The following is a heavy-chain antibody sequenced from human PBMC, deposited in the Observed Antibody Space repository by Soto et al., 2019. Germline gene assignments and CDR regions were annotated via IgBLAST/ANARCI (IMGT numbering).Heavy chain of an antibody. V-gene: IGHV1-69*13. CDR3: ARGPLIVDHGMDV. CDR2: NIPIFGTA. CDR1: VGTFSSYA. D-gene: IGHD2-15*01. Sequence: RASVNVCCNSSVGTFSSYAINWVRQAPGQGLEWMGGNIPIFGTASYAQNFHGRFTTTADHSISTPHMELSSRRSEDTALYSCARGPLIVDHGMDVWGQGTRSPSP. J-gene: IGHJ6*02.